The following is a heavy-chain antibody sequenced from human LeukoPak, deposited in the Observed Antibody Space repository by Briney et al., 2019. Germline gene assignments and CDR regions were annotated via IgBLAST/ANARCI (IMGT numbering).Heavy chain of an antibody. CDR1: GFTFSSYW. CDR2: ISWNSGSI. D-gene: IGHD3-9*01. J-gene: IGHJ4*02. V-gene: IGHV3-9*01. Sequence: PGGSLRLSCAASGFTFSSYWMNWVRQAPGKGLEWVSGISWNSGSIGYADSVKGRFTISRDNAKNSLYLQMNSLRAEDTALYYCAKEMNYDILTGYPFDYWGQGTLVTVSS. CDR3: AKEMNYDILTGYPFDY.